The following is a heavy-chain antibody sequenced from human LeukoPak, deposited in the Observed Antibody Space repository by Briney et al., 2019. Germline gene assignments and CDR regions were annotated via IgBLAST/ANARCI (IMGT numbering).Heavy chain of an antibody. CDR3: ARDPYSGNYGTYYYYYMDV. V-gene: IGHV3-9*01. D-gene: IGHD1-26*01. CDR1: GFTFDDYA. Sequence: PGGSLRLSCAASGFTFDDYAMHWVRQAPGKGLEWVSGISWNSGSIGYADSVKGRFTISRDNAKNSLYLQMDSLGPEDTAVYYCARDPYSGNYGTYYYYYMDVWGKGTTVTISS. CDR2: ISWNSGSI. J-gene: IGHJ6*03.